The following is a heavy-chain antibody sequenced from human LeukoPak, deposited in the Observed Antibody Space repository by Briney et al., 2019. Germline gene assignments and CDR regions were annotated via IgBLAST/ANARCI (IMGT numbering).Heavy chain of an antibody. D-gene: IGHD5-18*01. V-gene: IGHV4-59*08. J-gene: IGHJ4*02. Sequence: SETLSLTCAVYGGSFSGYYWSWIRQPPGKGLEWIGYIYYSGSTNYNPSLKSRVTISVDTSKNQFSLKLSSVTAADTAVYYCARQTIQLWSEFDYWGQGTLVTVSS. CDR1: GGSFSGYY. CDR2: IYYSGST. CDR3: ARQTIQLWSEFDY.